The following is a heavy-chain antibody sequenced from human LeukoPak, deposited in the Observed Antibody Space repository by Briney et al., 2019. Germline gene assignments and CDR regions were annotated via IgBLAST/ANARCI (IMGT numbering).Heavy chain of an antibody. CDR3: ARDSEGLLRGAYFDY. CDR1: GFTFSSYW. J-gene: IGHJ4*02. V-gene: IGHV3-7*01. D-gene: IGHD3-3*01. Sequence: GGSLRLSCAASGFTFSSYWMIWVRQAPGKGLEWVANIKQDGSEKYYVDSVKGRFTISRDNAKNSLYQQMNSLRAEDTAVYYCARDSEGLLRGAYFDYWGQGTLVTVSS. CDR2: IKQDGSEK.